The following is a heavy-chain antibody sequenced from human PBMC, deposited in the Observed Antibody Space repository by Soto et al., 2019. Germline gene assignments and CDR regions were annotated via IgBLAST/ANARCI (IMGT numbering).Heavy chain of an antibody. D-gene: IGHD3-16*01. V-gene: IGHV3-23*01. Sequence: EVQLLGSGGGLVQPGGSLRLSCAASGFTFSSFVMGWVRQAPGKGLEWVSAIGGRDGATYYPDSVKGRFTISRDNSRNTLYLRMNSLRVDDTAVYYCAKRRGEGFFDYWGQGTLVTVSS. CDR1: GFTFSSFV. CDR3: AKRRGEGFFDY. J-gene: IGHJ4*02. CDR2: IGGRDGAT.